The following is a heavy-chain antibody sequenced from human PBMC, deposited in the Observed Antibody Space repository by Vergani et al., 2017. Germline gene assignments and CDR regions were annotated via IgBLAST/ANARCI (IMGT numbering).Heavy chain of an antibody. CDR3: ARGVTPDYYYYYMDA. J-gene: IGHJ6*03. CDR1: GFTFSSYS. V-gene: IGHV3-48*01. D-gene: IGHD4-23*01. Sequence: EVQLVESGGGLVQPGGSLRLSCAASGFTFSSYSMNWVRQAPGKGLEWVSYISSSSSTIYYADSVKGRFTISRDNAKNSLYLQMNSLRAEDTAVYYCARGVTPDYYYYYMDAWGKGTTVTVSS. CDR2: ISSSSSTI.